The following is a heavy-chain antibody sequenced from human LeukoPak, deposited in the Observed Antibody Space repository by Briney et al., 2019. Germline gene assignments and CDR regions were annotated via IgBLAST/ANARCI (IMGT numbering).Heavy chain of an antibody. V-gene: IGHV3-7*01. D-gene: IGHD6-13*01. J-gene: IGHJ6*03. CDR2: IKQDGSEK. Sequence: GGSLRLSCAASGFTFSSYWMSWFRKAPGKGLEWVANIKQDGSEKYYVDSVKGRFTISRDNAKNSLYLQMNSLRAEDTAVYYCARESPLSSSWYWDSAYGYYYMDVWGKGTTVTVSS. CDR3: ARESPLSSSWYWDSAYGYYYMDV. CDR1: GFTFSSYW.